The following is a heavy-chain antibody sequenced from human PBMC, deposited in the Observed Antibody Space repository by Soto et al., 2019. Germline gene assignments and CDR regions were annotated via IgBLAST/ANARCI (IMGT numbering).Heavy chain of an antibody. J-gene: IGHJ4*02. CDR2: ISAYNGNT. CDR1: GFTFTTYG. V-gene: IGHV1-18*01. CDR3: ATYDYGDYVGSGY. D-gene: IGHD4-17*01. Sequence: QVQLVQSGAEVKKPGASVKVSCKASGFTFTTYGISWVRQAPGQGLEWMGWISAYNGNTNYAQKFQGRVTMTADTSTSTAYMELRSLRSDVTAVYYCATYDYGDYVGSGYWGQGTLVTVSS.